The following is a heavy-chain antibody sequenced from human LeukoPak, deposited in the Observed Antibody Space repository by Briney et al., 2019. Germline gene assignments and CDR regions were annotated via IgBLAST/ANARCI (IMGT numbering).Heavy chain of an antibody. CDR2: IKSKTDGGTT. Sequence: GGSLRLSCAASGFTFSNAWMSWVRQAPGKGLEWVGRIKSKTDGGTTDYATPVKGRFTISRDDSKNTLYLQMNSLKTEDTAVYYCTTDTPFGSRFYGGSGWLRAFDIWGQGTMVTVSS. J-gene: IGHJ3*02. V-gene: IGHV3-15*01. D-gene: IGHD3-3*01. CDR1: GFTFSNAW. CDR3: TTDTPFGSRFYGGSGWLRAFDI.